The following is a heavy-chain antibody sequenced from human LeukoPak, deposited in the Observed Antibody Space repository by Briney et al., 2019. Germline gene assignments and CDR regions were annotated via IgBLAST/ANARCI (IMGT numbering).Heavy chain of an antibody. Sequence: GGSLRLSCAASEFTFSSYAMQWVRQAPGKGLEWVSGISASGGNTWYADSVKGRFTISRDNSKNTLYLQMNSLRAEDTAVYYCAKYVSARGPPYALAVRGQGTTVTVSS. CDR2: ISASGGNT. V-gene: IGHV3-23*01. D-gene: IGHD2/OR15-2a*01. J-gene: IGHJ6*02. CDR3: AKYVSARGPPYALAV. CDR1: EFTFSSYA.